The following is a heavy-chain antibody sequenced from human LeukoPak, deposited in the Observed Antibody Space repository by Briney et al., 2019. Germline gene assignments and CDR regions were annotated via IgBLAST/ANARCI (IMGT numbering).Heavy chain of an antibody. Sequence: ASVKVSFKASGYTFTGYHIHWVRQPPGQGLEWVGRINPYSGDTNFAQKFQGRVTMTRDTSITTAYMDLSSLTPDDTAVYFCARDQGSLTRSWYTGYWGQGTQVTVSS. D-gene: IGHD6-13*01. CDR3: ARDQGSLTRSWYTGY. J-gene: IGHJ4*02. CDR2: INPYSGDT. V-gene: IGHV1-2*06. CDR1: GYTFTGYH.